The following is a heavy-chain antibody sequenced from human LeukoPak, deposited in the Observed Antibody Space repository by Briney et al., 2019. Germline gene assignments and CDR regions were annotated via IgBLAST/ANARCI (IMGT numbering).Heavy chain of an antibody. CDR3: AKEWGYCSSTSCYTMDV. CDR2: IRYDGSNK. CDR1: GFTFSSYG. D-gene: IGHD2-2*02. Sequence: PGGSLRLSCAASGFTFSSYGMHWVRQAPGKGLEWVAFIRYDGSNKYYADSVKGRFTISRDNSKNTLYLQMNSLRAEDTAVYYCAKEWGYCSSTSCYTMDVWGKGTTVTVSS. J-gene: IGHJ6*03. V-gene: IGHV3-30*02.